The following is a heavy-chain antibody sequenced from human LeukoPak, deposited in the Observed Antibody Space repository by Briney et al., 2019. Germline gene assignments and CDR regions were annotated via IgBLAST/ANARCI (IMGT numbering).Heavy chain of an antibody. CDR2: IYYSGST. CDR1: GGSISSYY. D-gene: IGHD5-18*01. CDR3: ARGGYSYGGQYNWFDP. Sequence: SETLSLTCTVSGGSISSYYWSWIRQPPGKGLEWIGYIYYSGSTNYNPSLKSRVTISVDTSKNQFSLKLSSVTAADTAVYYCARGGYSYGGQYNWFDPWGQGTLVTVSS. J-gene: IGHJ5*02. V-gene: IGHV4-59*01.